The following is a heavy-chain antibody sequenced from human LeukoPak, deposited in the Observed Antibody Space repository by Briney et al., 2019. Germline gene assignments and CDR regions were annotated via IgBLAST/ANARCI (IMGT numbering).Heavy chain of an antibody. CDR2: IYYSGST. J-gene: IGHJ4*02. V-gene: IGHV4-39*07. CDR1: GGSITSDNYY. Sequence: SETLSLTCNVSGGSITSDNYYWGWIRQPPGKGLEWIGSIYYSGSTNYNPSLKSRVTISVDTSKNQFSLKLSSVTAADTAVYYCARPELIAVAGTYVYWGQGTLVTVSS. CDR3: ARPELIAVAGTYVY. D-gene: IGHD6-19*01.